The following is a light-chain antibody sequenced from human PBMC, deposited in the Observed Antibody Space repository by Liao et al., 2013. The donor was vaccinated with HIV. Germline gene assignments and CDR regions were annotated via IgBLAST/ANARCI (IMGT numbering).Light chain of an antibody. V-gene: IGLV3-21*04. CDR2: YDS. Sequence: SYVLTQPPSVSVAPGKTARITCGGNNIGSKSVHWYQQKPGQAPVLVIYYDSDRPSGIPERFSGSKSGNTATLTISRVEAGDEADYYCQVWDSTSDLRVFGGGTKLTVL. CDR1: NIGSKS. J-gene: IGLJ3*02. CDR3: QVWDSTSDLRV.